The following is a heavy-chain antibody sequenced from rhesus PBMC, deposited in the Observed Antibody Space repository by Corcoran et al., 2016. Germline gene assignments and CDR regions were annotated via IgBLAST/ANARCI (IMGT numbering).Heavy chain of an antibody. D-gene: IGHD3-3*01. Sequence: QLQLQESGPGLVKPSETLSLTCAVSGGSISSNYWRWIRQPPGKGRKWIGRISGSGGSTDYNPARKSRVTISTDTAKNQFSLKLSSVTAADTAVYYCARDRYYNIWTGFDAFDFWGQGLRVTVS. CDR1: GGSISSNY. CDR2: ISGSGGST. J-gene: IGHJ3*01. V-gene: IGHV4-173*01. CDR3: ARDRYYNIWTGFDAFDF.